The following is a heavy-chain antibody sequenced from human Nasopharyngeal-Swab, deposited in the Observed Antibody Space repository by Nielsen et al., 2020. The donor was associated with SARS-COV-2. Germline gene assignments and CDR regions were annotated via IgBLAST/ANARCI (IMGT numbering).Heavy chain of an antibody. CDR2: INPNSGGT. J-gene: IGHJ4*02. CDR1: GYTFTGYY. V-gene: IGHV1-2*02. CDR3: ARDPRDRYYYGSSGYQTPGFDY. Sequence: ASVKVSCKASGYTFTGYYMHWVRQAPGQGLEWMGWINPNSGGTNYAQKFQGRVTMTRDTSTSTVYMELSSLRSEDTAVYYCARDPRDRYYYGSSGYQTPGFDYWGQGTLVTVSS. D-gene: IGHD3-22*01.